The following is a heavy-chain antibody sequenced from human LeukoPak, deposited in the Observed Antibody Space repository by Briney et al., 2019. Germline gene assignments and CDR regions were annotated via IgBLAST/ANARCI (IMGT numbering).Heavy chain of an antibody. Sequence: SETLSLTCTVSGGSINSSSYYWGWIRQPPGKGLEWIGSIFYSGNTYDNPSLKSRVTISVDTSKNQFSLKLSSVTAADTAVYYCARRSPPPYYYGSGSYRRQDYYYYYYMDVWGKGTTVTISS. J-gene: IGHJ6*03. CDR2: IFYSGNT. D-gene: IGHD3-10*01. CDR3: ARRSPPPYYYGSGSYRRQDYYYYYYMDV. CDR1: GGSINSSSYY. V-gene: IGHV4-39*01.